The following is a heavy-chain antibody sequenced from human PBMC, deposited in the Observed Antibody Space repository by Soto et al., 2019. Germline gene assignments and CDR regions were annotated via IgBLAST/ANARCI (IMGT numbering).Heavy chain of an antibody. CDR3: ARVAYGDYGRVDS. J-gene: IGHJ4*02. CDR1: SSGDYF. V-gene: IGHV4-30-4*01. Sequence: QVQLQESGPRLVKPSQTLSLTCSVSSSGDYFWSWIRQPPGKGLEWIGYIDYSGNTNYTPSLKSRLTISLDTSNNQFSLTLSSVTAADSAIYYCARVAYGDYGRVDSWGQGTLVTVSS. D-gene: IGHD4-17*01. CDR2: IDYSGNT.